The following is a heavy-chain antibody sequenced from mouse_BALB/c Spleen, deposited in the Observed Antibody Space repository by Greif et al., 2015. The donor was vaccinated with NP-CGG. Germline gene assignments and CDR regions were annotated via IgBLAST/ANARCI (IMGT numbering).Heavy chain of an antibody. D-gene: IGHD2-12*01. Sequence: VQLKQSGAELVKPGASVKLSCTASGFNIKDTYMHWVKQRPEQGLEWIGRIDPANGNTKYDPKFQGKATITADTSSNTAYLQLSSLTSEDTAVYYCAQLLPTSWGQGTALAVSS. CDR2: IDPANGNT. CDR3: AQLLPTS. V-gene: IGHV14-3*02. J-gene: IGHJ2*01. CDR1: GFNIKDTY.